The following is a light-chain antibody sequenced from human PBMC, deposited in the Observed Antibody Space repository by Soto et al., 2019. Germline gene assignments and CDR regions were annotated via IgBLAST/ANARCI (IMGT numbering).Light chain of an antibody. J-gene: IGKJ2*01. V-gene: IGKV3-15*01. CDR3: QQYNNWPYT. Sequence: EMVMTQSPATLSVSPGERATLSCRASQSVSSNLAWYQQQPGQAPKFLIFGASTRATGVPARFSGSGSGTEFPLTISSLQSEDFAVYCCQQYNNWPYTFGQGTKLEIK. CDR1: QSVSSN. CDR2: GAS.